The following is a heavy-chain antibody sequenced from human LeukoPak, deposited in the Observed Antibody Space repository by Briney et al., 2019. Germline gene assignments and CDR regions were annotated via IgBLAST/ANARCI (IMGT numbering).Heavy chain of an antibody. CDR3: ARVTVNENYYYYMDV. D-gene: IGHD4-11*01. CDR2: MNPNSGNT. V-gene: IGHV1-8*03. Sequence: ASVKVSCRASGYTFTSYDINWVRQATGQGLEWMGRMNPNSGNTGYAQKFQGRVTITRNTSISTAYMELSSLRSEDTAVYYCARVTVNENYYYYMDVWGKGTTVTVSS. CDR1: GYTFTSYD. J-gene: IGHJ6*03.